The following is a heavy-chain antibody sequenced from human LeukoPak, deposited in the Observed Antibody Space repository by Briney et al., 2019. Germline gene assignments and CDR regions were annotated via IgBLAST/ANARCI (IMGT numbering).Heavy chain of an antibody. CDR3: ARDGLTSSWDYYFDY. CDR1: GYTFTSYA. CDR2: INPNSGGT. Sequence: ASVKVSCKASGYTFTSYAMNWVRQAPGQGLEWMGWINPNSGGTNYAQKFQGRVTMTRDTSISTAYMELSRLRSDDTAVYYCARDGLTSSWDYYFDYWGQGTLVTVSS. V-gene: IGHV1-2*02. D-gene: IGHD6-13*01. J-gene: IGHJ4*02.